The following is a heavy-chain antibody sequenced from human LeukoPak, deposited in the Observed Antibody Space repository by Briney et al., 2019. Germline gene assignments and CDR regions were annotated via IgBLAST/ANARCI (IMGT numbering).Heavy chain of an antibody. Sequence: GASVTVSCKASGYTFSDYGISWVRQAPGQGLEWMGWISGYNENTNYAQKLQDRVTVTTDTSTSTVYMELRSRSSDDTAVYYCARDELCGGNAYRCGVSEYWGQGNLVTVSS. V-gene: IGHV1-18*01. CDR1: GYTFSDYG. D-gene: IGHD4-23*01. J-gene: IGHJ4*02. CDR3: ARDELCGGNAYRCGVSEY. CDR2: ISGYNENT.